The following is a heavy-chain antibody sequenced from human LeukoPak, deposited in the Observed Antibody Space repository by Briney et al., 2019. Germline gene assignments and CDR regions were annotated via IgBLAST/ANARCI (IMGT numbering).Heavy chain of an antibody. CDR1: GFIVRDNY. Sequence: GGSLRLSCAASGFIVRDNYVTWVRQAPGKGLEWISVIYPVGTYYAESVKGRFSISRDNSKNTVFLQMNSLRADDTAVHYCARGRDGDYVNWYDPWGQGILVTVSS. J-gene: IGHJ5*02. CDR3: ARGRDGDYVNWYDP. D-gene: IGHD4-17*01. V-gene: IGHV3-53*01. CDR2: IYPVGT.